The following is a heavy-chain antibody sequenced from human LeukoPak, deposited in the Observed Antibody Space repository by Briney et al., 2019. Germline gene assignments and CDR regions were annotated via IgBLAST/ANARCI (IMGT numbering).Heavy chain of an antibody. J-gene: IGHJ4*02. D-gene: IGHD3-9*01. Sequence: SETLSLTCAVYGGSFSGYYWSWIRQPPGEGLEWIGEINHSGSTNYNPSLKSRVTISVDTSKNQFPLKLSSVTAADTAVYYCARGDYDILTGYYSWGQGTLVTVSS. CDR2: INHSGST. CDR3: ARGDYDILTGYYS. V-gene: IGHV4-34*01. CDR1: GGSFSGYY.